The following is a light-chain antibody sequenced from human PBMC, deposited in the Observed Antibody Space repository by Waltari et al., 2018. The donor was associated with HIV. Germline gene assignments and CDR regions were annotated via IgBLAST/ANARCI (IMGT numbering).Light chain of an antibody. CDR3: SSYTSRTTLI. CDR1: SSDIGTYNS. J-gene: IGLJ2*01. Sequence: QSALTQPASVSGSPGQSITISCIGTSSDIGTYNSVSWYQQQSGQAPKLLIFDVNSRPSGVPDRFSGSKSGSAASLTISGLQPEDEADYFCSSYTSRTTLIFGGGTTVTV. V-gene: IGLV2-14*03. CDR2: DVN.